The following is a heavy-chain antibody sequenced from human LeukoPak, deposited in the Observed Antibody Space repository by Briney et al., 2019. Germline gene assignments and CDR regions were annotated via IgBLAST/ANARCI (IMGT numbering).Heavy chain of an antibody. CDR2: IYYSGST. D-gene: IGHD3-10*01. CDR1: GGSISSYY. Sequence: SETLSLTCTVSGGSISSYYWSWIRQPPGKGLEWIGYIYYSGSTNYNPSLKSRVTISIDTSKNQFSLKLSSVTAADTAVYYCARVPRLLWFGERWFDPWGQGTLVTVSS. V-gene: IGHV4-59*01. J-gene: IGHJ5*02. CDR3: ARVPRLLWFGERWFDP.